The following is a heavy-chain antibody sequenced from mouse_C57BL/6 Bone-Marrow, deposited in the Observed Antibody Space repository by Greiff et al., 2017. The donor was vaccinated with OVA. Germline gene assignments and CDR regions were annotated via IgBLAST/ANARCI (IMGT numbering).Heavy chain of an antibody. CDR3: TGYEGIIYYYAMDY. Sequence: EVKLMESGGGLVQPGGSMKLSCAASGFTFSDAWMDWVRQSPEKGLEWVAEIRNKANNHATYYAESVKGRFTISRDDSKSSVYLQMNSLRAEDTGIYYCTGYEGIIYYYAMDYWGQGTSVTVSS. D-gene: IGHD2-2*01. J-gene: IGHJ4*01. CDR1: GFTFSDAW. V-gene: IGHV6-6*01. CDR2: IRNKANNHAT.